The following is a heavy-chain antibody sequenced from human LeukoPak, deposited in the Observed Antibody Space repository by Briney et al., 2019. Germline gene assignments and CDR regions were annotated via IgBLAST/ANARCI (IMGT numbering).Heavy chain of an antibody. V-gene: IGHV1-2*06. CDR2: INPNSGGT. D-gene: IGHD5-12*01. CDR1: GYTFTGYY. CDR3: ARESGYSGYDGWFDP. J-gene: IGHJ5*02. Sequence: ASVKVSCKASGYTFTGYYMHWVRQAPGQGLEWMGRINPNSGGTNYAQKFQGRVTMTRDTSISTAYMELSRLRSDDTAVYYCARESGYSGYDGWFDPWGQGTPVTVSS.